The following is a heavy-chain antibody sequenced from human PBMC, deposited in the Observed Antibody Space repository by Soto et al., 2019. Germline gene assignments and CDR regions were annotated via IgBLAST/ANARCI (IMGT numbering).Heavy chain of an antibody. Sequence: ASVKVSCKASGYTFTSYAMHWVRQAPGQRLEWMGWINAGNGNTKYSQKFQGRVTITRDTSTSTAYMELRSLRSDDTAVYYCARGGTYYYDSSGYCDYWGQGTLVTVSS. D-gene: IGHD3-22*01. CDR3: ARGGTYYYDSSGYCDY. CDR2: INAGNGNT. CDR1: GYTFTSYA. J-gene: IGHJ4*02. V-gene: IGHV1-3*01.